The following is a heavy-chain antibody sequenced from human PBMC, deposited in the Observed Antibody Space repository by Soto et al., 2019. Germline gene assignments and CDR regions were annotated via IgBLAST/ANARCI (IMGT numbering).Heavy chain of an antibody. CDR3: AKDKQRFLEWLLRPAFDI. D-gene: IGHD3-3*01. J-gene: IGHJ3*02. CDR1: GFTFSNYH. CDR2: IWHDGSSK. Sequence: PGRSLRLCCAAAGFTFSNYHMHWVRQAPDKGLEWVAVIWHDGSSKYYAASVKGRFTISRDNSKNTLYLQINSLRAEDTAVYYCAKDKQRFLEWLLRPAFDIWGQGTMVTVTS. V-gene: IGHV3-33*06.